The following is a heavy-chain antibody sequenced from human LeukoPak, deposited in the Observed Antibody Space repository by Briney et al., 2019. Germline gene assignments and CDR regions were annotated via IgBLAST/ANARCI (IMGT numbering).Heavy chain of an antibody. CDR2: ISGNGGTT. CDR1: GFTFSTYA. V-gene: IGHV3-23*01. J-gene: IGHJ4*02. Sequence: GGSLRLSCAASGFTFSTYAMTWVRQAAGNGLEWVSTISGNGGTTHYADSVKGRVTISRDNSNNTLYLQMNSLGAEDTAVYYCAKRKYYYDSSGYVLDYWGQGTLVTVSS. CDR3: AKRKYYYDSSGYVLDY. D-gene: IGHD3-22*01.